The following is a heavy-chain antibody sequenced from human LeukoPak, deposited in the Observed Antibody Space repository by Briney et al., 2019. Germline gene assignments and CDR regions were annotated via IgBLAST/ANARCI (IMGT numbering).Heavy chain of an antibody. CDR1: GGTFSSYA. D-gene: IGHD2-15*01. J-gene: IGHJ4*02. CDR2: IIPIFGTA. Sequence: ASVKVSCKASGGTFSSYAISWVRQAPGQGLEWMGGIIPIFGTANYAQKFQGRVTITADESTSTAYMELSSLRSEDTAVYYCTTRSPARYCSDGACYSSADYWGQGTLVTVSS. V-gene: IGHV1-69*13. CDR3: TTRSPARYCSDGACYSSADY.